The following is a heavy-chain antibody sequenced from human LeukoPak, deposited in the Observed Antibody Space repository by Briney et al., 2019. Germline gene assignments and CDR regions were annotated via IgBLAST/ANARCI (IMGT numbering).Heavy chain of an antibody. D-gene: IGHD3-10*01. CDR1: GGSISSYY. CDR3: ARRLLTTYYYGSGSYYNVNWFDP. CDR2: IYYSGST. J-gene: IGHJ5*02. Sequence: SETLSLTCTVSGGSISSYYWSWIRQPPGKGLEWIGYIYYSGSTNYNPSLKSRVTISVDTSKNQFSLKLSSVTAADTAVYYCARRLLTTYYYGSGSYYNVNWFDPWGQGTLVTVSS. V-gene: IGHV4-59*01.